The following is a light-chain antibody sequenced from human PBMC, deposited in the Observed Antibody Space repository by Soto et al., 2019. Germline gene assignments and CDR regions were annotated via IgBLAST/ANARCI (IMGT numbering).Light chain of an antibody. J-gene: IGKJ5*01. CDR3: QQRSNWPLIT. V-gene: IGKV3-11*01. CDR2: DAS. Sequence: EIVLTQSPATMSLSLGERSTLCCRASQSVSSYLAWYQQKPGQAPRLLIYDASNRATGIPARFSGSGSGTDFTLTISSLEPEDFAVYYCQQRSNWPLITFGQGTRLENK. CDR1: QSVSSY.